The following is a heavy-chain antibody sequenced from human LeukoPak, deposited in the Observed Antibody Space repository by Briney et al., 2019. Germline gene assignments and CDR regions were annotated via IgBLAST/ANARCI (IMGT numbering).Heavy chain of an antibody. J-gene: IGHJ3*02. CDR1: GGTFSSYA. D-gene: IGHD6-13*01. Sequence: SVKVSCKASGGTFSSYAISWVRQAPGQGLEWMGGIIPIFGTANYAQKFQGRVTITADESTSTAYMELSSLRSEDTAVYYCARTNEQQLVLNAFDIWGQGTMVTVSS. CDR3: ARTNEQQLVLNAFDI. V-gene: IGHV1-69*13. CDR2: IIPIFGTA.